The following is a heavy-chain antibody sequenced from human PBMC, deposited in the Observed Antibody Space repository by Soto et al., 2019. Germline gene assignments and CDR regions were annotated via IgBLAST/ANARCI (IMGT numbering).Heavy chain of an antibody. D-gene: IGHD5-18*01. V-gene: IGHV4-34*01. CDR3: ARRGYSFGLLDY. J-gene: IGHJ4*02. CDR1: GGSFSGYY. Sequence: SETLSLTCAVYGGSFSGYYWTWIRQPPGTGLEWIGEINHSGSTNYNPSLKSRVTISVDTSKNQFSLKLTSVTAADTAVYYCARRGYSFGLLDYWGRGTLVTVSS. CDR2: INHSGST.